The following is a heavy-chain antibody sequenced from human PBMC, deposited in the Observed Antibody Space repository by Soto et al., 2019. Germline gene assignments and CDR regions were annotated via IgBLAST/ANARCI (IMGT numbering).Heavy chain of an antibody. CDR1: GYTFSNYD. V-gene: IGHV1-8*01. D-gene: IGHD3-22*01. J-gene: IGHJ4*02. CDR3: ARGSKYYYDSNEEYFYYFDY. CDR2: INPNSGNR. Sequence: QVQLVQSGAEVKKPGASVKVSCKAYGYTFSNYDINWVRQAAGQGLEWMGWINPNSGNRGYAQKFQGRVTMTRDNSISTAYMELDTLRSEDTAVYYCARGSKYYYDSNEEYFYYFDYWGQGTLVPVSS.